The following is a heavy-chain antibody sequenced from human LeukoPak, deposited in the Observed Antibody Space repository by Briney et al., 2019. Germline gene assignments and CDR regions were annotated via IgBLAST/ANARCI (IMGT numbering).Heavy chain of an antibody. V-gene: IGHV3-30-3*01. CDR3: ARGVRYGEQDS. CDR1: GFTVSSNY. CDR2: ISHDGSNK. D-gene: IGHD4-17*01. J-gene: IGHJ4*02. Sequence: PGGSLRLSCAASGFTVSSNYMSWVRQAPGKGLEWVAVISHDGSNKNYADSVKGRFTISGDSSKNTLYLQMNSLRVEDTAVYYCARGVRYGEQDSWGQGTLVTVSS.